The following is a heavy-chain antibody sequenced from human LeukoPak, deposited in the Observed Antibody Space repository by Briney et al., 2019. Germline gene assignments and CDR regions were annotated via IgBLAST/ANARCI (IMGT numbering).Heavy chain of an antibody. CDR2: IYYSGST. V-gene: IGHV4-59*08. CDR1: GGSISSYY. J-gene: IGHJ4*02. Sequence: PSETLSLTCTVSGGSISSYYWSWIRQPPGQGLEWIGYIYYSGSTYYNPSLKSRVTISVDTSKNQFSLKLSSVTAADTAVYYCARVYDFWSGQNDYWGQGTLVTVSS. CDR3: ARVYDFWSGQNDY. D-gene: IGHD3-3*01.